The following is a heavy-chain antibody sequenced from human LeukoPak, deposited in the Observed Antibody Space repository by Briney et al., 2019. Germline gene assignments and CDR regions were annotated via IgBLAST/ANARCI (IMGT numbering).Heavy chain of an antibody. Sequence: GGSLRLSCVASGITFSLYSMHWVRQAPGKGLEYVSGISSDGDRTYYANSVKDGFTISRDNSKNTLYLQMGSLRTDGMAVYYCARERMAGFDYWGQGTLVTVSS. CDR2: ISSDGDRT. CDR3: ARERMAGFDY. J-gene: IGHJ4*02. D-gene: IGHD2-8*01. V-gene: IGHV3-64*01. CDR1: GITFSLYS.